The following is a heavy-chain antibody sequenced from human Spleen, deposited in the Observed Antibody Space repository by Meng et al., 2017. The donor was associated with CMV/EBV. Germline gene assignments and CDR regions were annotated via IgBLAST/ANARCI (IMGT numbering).Heavy chain of an antibody. J-gene: IGHJ4*02. CDR1: GYTFSGYY. CDR2: INPNSGGS. Sequence: SVKVSCKASGYTFSGYYIHWVRQAPGQGLEWMGWINPNSGGSNYAQKFQGRVTMTRDTSITTAYMEVTRLTSDDTAIYYCARAYSGGDFPAYWGQGTLVTVSS. D-gene: IGHD1-26*01. CDR3: ARAYSGGDFPAY. V-gene: IGHV1-2*02.